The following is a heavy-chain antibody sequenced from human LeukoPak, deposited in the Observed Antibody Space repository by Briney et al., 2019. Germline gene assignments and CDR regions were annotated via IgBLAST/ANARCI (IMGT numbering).Heavy chain of an antibody. D-gene: IGHD4-23*01. CDR3: AREDYGGTNFDQ. CDR1: GFTLSDYF. V-gene: IGHV3-11*01. J-gene: IGHJ4*02. Sequence: GGSLRLSCAASGFTLSDYFMIWVRQVPGKGLQWVAYISKTGTTIQYEDSVKGRFTISRDNAQNSLCLQMNSLRVDDTGMYFCAREDYGGTNFDQWGQGALVTVSS. CDR2: ISKTGTTI.